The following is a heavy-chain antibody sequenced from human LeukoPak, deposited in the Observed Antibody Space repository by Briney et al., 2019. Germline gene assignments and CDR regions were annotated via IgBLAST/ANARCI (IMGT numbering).Heavy chain of an antibody. D-gene: IGHD3-10*01. CDR2: TSWNSGSI. CDR3: AKDGSLGGSGRLYYYGMDV. J-gene: IGHJ6*02. V-gene: IGHV3-9*01. CDR1: GFTFDDYA. Sequence: SGRSLRLSCAASGFTFDDYAMHWVRQAPGKGLEWVSGTSWNSGSIGYADSVKGRFTISRDNAKNSLYLQMNSLRAEDTALYYCAKDGSLGGSGRLYYYGMDVWGQGTTVTVSS.